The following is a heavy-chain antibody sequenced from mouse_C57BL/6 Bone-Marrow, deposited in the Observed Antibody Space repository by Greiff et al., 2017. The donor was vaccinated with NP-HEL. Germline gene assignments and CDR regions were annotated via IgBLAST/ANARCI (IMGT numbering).Heavy chain of an antibody. D-gene: IGHD1-1*01. V-gene: IGHV1-55*01. CDR2: IYPGSGST. CDR1: GYTFTSYW. CDR3: ARDYDGSSYGFAY. Sequence: VQLQQPGAELVKPGASVKMSCKASGYTFTSYWITWVKQRPGQGLEWIGDIYPGSGSTNYNEKFKSKATLTVDTSSSTAYMQLSSLTSEDSAVFYCARDYDGSSYGFAYWGQGTLVTVSA. J-gene: IGHJ3*01.